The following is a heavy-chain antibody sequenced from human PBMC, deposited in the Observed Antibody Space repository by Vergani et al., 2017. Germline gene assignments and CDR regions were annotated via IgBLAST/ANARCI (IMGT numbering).Heavy chain of an antibody. V-gene: IGHV3-33*06. J-gene: IGHJ4*02. Sequence: QVQLVESGGGVVQPGRSLRLSCAASGFRFSSYGMNWVRQAPGKGLEWVAVIWYDGRIKYNVDSVKGRFTISRDTSKKTLSLQMRSLRADDTAVYYCAKDGRENSDYGYFEYWGQGTLVTVAS. CDR1: GFRFSSYG. D-gene: IGHD4-17*01. CDR3: AKDGRENSDYGYFEY. CDR2: IWYDGRIK.